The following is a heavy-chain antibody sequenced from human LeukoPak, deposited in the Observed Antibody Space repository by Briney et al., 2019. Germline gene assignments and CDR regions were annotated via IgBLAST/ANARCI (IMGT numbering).Heavy chain of an antibody. CDR2: INHSGST. V-gene: IGHV4-34*01. CDR1: GGSFSGYY. Sequence: SETLSLTCAVYGGSFSGYYWSWIRKPPGKGLEWIGEINHSGSTNYNPSLKSRVTISVDTSKNQFSLKLSSVTAADTAVYYCARGSPGFWSGPHFDYWGQGTLVTVSS. J-gene: IGHJ4*02. D-gene: IGHD3-3*01. CDR3: ARGSPGFWSGPHFDY.